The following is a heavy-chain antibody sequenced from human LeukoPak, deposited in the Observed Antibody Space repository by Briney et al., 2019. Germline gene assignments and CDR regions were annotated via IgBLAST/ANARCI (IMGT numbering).Heavy chain of an antibody. V-gene: IGHV3-23*01. Sequence: PGGSLRLSCAASGFTFSSYSMNWVRQAQGKGLEWVSSITGTHYTTYNTDSVKGRFTISRDNSKNTLYLQMNSLRADDTAVYYCTKDPNGDYVGAFDPWGQGTLVTVSS. CDR2: ITGTHYTT. J-gene: IGHJ5*02. CDR3: TKDPNGDYVGAFDP. CDR1: GFTFSSYS. D-gene: IGHD4-17*01.